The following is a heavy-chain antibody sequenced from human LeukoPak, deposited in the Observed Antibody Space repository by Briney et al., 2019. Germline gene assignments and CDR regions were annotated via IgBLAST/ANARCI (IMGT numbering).Heavy chain of an antibody. D-gene: IGHD5-18*01. CDR3: ARGIQIWFKDY. J-gene: IGHJ4*02. Sequence: ASVTVSCKASGYTFTRYDINWVRQATGQGLEWMGWMNPNSGNTGYAQKFQGRVTMTRNTSISTAYMELSSLRSEDTAVYYCARGIQIWFKDYWGQGTLVTVSS. CDR1: GYTFTRYD. CDR2: MNPNSGNT. V-gene: IGHV1-8*01.